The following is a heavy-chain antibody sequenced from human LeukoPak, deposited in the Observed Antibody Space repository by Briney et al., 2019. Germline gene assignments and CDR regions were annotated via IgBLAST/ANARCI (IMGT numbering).Heavy chain of an antibody. CDR1: GGYISTYY. D-gene: IGHD1-26*01. V-gene: IGHV4-59*01. CDR3: AREWELLGTASGLGP. J-gene: IGHJ5*02. Sequence: SETLSLTCTVSGGYISTYYWSWIRQPPGRGLEWIGYVYYSGSSKYNPSLKSRVTISVDTSKNQFSLKLSSVTAADTAIYYCAREWELLGTASGLGPWGQGTLVTVSS. CDR2: VYYSGSS.